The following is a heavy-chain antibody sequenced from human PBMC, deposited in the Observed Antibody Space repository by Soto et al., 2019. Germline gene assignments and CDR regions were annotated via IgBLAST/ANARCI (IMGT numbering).Heavy chain of an antibody. CDR3: AREPEGIAAALDY. Sequence: EVQLVESGGGLVKPGGSLRLSCAASGFTFRTSGMNWVRRAPGGGLEWVASISSSGSFIYYADSVEGRFTISRDDAEKSLYLQMNSLRVEDTALYYCAREPEGIAAALDYWGRGTLVTVSS. J-gene: IGHJ4*02. CDR1: GFTFRTSG. CDR2: ISSSGSFI. V-gene: IGHV3-21*01. D-gene: IGHD6-13*01.